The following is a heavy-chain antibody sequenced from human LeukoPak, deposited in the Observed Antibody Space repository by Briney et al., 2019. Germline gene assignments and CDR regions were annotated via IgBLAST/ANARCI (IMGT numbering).Heavy chain of an antibody. CDR3: AKDIEAAGPFFDY. Sequence: PGGSLRLSCAASGFTFSDYHMAWIRQAPGKGLQWVSYISNGGDIYYADSVKGRFTISRDNAKNSLYLQMNSLRAEDTALYYCAKDIEAAGPFFDYWGQGTLVTVSS. V-gene: IGHV3-11*04. CDR2: ISNGGDI. CDR1: GFTFSDYH. D-gene: IGHD6-13*01. J-gene: IGHJ4*02.